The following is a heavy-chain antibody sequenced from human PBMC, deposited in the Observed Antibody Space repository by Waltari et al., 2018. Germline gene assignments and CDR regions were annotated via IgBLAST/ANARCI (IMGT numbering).Heavy chain of an antibody. Sequence: EVQLVQSGAEVKKPGESLKISCQGSGYSFTNSWIAWVRQVPGAGLQWIGFSYPGDPDTRYSPSFEGQVTMSADKSTRTAYLQWNSLKASDSAMYFCARLSGGSLTIVIPQFDHWGQGTLVTVSS. CDR2: SYPGDPDT. J-gene: IGHJ4*01. CDR3: ARLSGGSLTIVIPQFDH. V-gene: IGHV5-51*01. CDR1: GYSFTNSW. D-gene: IGHD3-10*02.